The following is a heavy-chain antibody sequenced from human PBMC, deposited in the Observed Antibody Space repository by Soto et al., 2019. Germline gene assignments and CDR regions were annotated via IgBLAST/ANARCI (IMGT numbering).Heavy chain of an antibody. Sequence: EVQLVESGGGLVKPGGSLRLSCAASGFTFSSYSMNWVRQAPGKGLEWVSSISSSSSYIYYADSVKGRFTISRDNAKNSLYLQMNSLRAEDTVVYYCARDNAGGLDYWGQGTLVTVSS. J-gene: IGHJ4*02. CDR1: GFTFSSYS. CDR3: ARDNAGGLDY. V-gene: IGHV3-21*01. D-gene: IGHD2-15*01. CDR2: ISSSSSYI.